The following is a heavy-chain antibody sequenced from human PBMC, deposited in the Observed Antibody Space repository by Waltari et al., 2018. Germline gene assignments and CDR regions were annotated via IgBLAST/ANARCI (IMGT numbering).Heavy chain of an antibody. CDR2: IYYSGST. D-gene: IGHD3-3*02. CDR1: GGSISSSSYY. V-gene: IGHV4-39*01. CDR3: ARHLSVRESAFDI. J-gene: IGHJ3*02. Sequence: QLQLQESGPGLVKPSETLSLTCTVSGGSISSSSYYWGWIRQPPGKGLEWIGSIYYSGSTDYNPSLKSRVTISVDTSKNQFSLKLSSVTATDTAVYYCARHLSVRESAFDIWGQGTMVTVSS.